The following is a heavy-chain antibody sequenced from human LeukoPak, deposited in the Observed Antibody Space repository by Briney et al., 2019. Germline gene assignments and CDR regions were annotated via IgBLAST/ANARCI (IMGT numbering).Heavy chain of an antibody. J-gene: IGHJ4*02. Sequence: GGSLRLSCAASGFTFSDYYMSWIRQAPGKGLEWVSYISSSSSYTNYADSVKGRFIISRDNAKNSLYLQMNSLRAEDTAVYYCARASLGLAPFDYWGQGTLVTVSS. CDR1: GFTFSDYY. CDR3: ARASLGLAPFDY. V-gene: IGHV3-11*06. CDR2: ISSSSSYT.